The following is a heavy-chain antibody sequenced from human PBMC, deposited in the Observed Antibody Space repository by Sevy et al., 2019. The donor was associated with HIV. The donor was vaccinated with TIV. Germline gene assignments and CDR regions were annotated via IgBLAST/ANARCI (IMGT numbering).Heavy chain of an antibody. CDR2: ISGSGGST. V-gene: IGHV3-23*01. D-gene: IGHD6-19*01. Sequence: GGSLRLSCAASGFTFSSYAMSWVRQAPGKGLEWVSAISGSGGSTYYADSVKGRFTISSDNSKNTLYLQMNSLRAEDTAVYYCAKDVAVAGTGGAYWGQGTLVTVSS. J-gene: IGHJ4*02. CDR1: GFTFSSYA. CDR3: AKDVAVAGTGGAY.